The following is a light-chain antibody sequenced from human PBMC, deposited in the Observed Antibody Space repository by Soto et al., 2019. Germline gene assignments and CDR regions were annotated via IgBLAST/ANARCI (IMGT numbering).Light chain of an antibody. Sequence: IVFTQSQATLSLSPGERATLSCRASQSVSSYLAWYQQKPGQAPRLLIYDASNRATGIPARFSGSGSGTDSTLIINRLEPEDVAIYYCQQYGGSPRITFGQGTRLAIK. J-gene: IGKJ5*01. CDR1: QSVSSY. V-gene: IGKV3-11*01. CDR3: QQYGGSPRIT. CDR2: DAS.